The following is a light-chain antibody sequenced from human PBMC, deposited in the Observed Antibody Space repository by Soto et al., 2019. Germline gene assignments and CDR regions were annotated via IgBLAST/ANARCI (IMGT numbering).Light chain of an antibody. CDR1: QGLVYGNGYTF. Sequence: DVVLTQSPLSLPVTLGQPASISCRSSQGLVYGNGYTFLSWFFRRPGQSPRRLIYKVSNRDSGVPDRFSGSGSGTDFTLHISRVEAEDVGVYYCLQYTHWPHTFGQGTKLEIK. CDR3: LQYTHWPHT. CDR2: KVS. V-gene: IGKV2-30*01. J-gene: IGKJ2*01.